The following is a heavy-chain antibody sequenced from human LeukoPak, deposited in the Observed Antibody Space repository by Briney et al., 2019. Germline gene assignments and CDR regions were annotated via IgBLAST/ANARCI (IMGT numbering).Heavy chain of an antibody. CDR2: ISYDGSNK. D-gene: IGHD3-10*01. V-gene: IGHV3-30-3*01. J-gene: IGHJ4*02. CDR3: AKAIWVAATSSWFCLDY. Sequence: GGSLRLSCAASGLTFSSYAMHWVRQAPGKGLEWVAVISYDGSNKYYADSVKGRFTISRDNSKNTLYLQMNSLRPEDTAVYYCAKAIWVAATSSWFCLDYWGQGTLVTVSS. CDR1: GLTFSSYA.